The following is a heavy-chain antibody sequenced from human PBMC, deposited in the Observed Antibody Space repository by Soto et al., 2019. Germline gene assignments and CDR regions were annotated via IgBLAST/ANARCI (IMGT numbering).Heavy chain of an antibody. J-gene: IGHJ3*02. CDR2: IYYSGST. V-gene: IGHV4-59*08. CDR1: GGSISSYY. CDR3: ARQGGSKGIRAFDI. D-gene: IGHD2-15*01. Sequence: SETLSLTCTVSGGSISSYYWSWIRQPPGKGLEWIGYIYYSGSTNYNPSLKSRVTISVDTSKNQFSLKLSSVTAADTAVYYCARQGGSKGIRAFDIWGQGTMVTVSS.